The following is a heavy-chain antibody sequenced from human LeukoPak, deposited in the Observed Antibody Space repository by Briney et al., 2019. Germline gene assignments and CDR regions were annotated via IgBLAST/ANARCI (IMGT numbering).Heavy chain of an antibody. Sequence: GRSLRLSCAASGFTFDDYAMEWVRQAPGKGLEWVSLISGDGGSTYYADSVKGRFTISRDNSKNSLYLQMKSLRTDDTALYFCAKAYSSSWYPYYGMDVWGQGTTVTVSS. CDR1: GFTFDDYA. J-gene: IGHJ6*02. CDR3: AKAYSSSWYPYYGMDV. V-gene: IGHV3-43*02. D-gene: IGHD6-13*01. CDR2: ISGDGGST.